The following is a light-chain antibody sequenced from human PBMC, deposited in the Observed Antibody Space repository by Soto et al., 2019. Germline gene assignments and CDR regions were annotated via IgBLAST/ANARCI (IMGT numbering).Light chain of an antibody. CDR3: AAWDDIVNVYVV. CDR2: STN. J-gene: IGLJ2*01. V-gene: IGLV1-44*01. Sequence: QSVLTQPPSASGTPGQRVTISCFGSTSNIGSNPVNWYQQLPGTAPKLLINSTNQRPSGVPDRFSGSKSGTTASLAISGLQAEDEADYFCAAWDDIVNVYVVFGGGTKRTVL. CDR1: TSNIGSNP.